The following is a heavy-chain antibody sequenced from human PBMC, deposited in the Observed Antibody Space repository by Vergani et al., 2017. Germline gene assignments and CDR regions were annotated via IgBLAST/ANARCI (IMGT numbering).Heavy chain of an antibody. Sequence: QLQLQESGPGLVKPSETLSLTCTVSGGSISSSSYYWGWIRQPPGKGLEWIGSIYYSGSTYYNPSLKSRVTISVDTSKNQFSLTLSSVTAADTAVYYCARDLSSTWSRYFDLWGRGTLITVSS. D-gene: IGHD6-13*01. CDR1: GGSISSSSYY. J-gene: IGHJ2*01. CDR2: IYYSGST. V-gene: IGHV4-39*07. CDR3: ARDLSSTWSRYFDL.